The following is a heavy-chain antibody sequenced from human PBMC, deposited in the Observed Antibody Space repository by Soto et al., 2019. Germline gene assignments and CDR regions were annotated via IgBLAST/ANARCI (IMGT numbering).Heavy chain of an antibody. J-gene: IGHJ6*02. CDR1: FSSSPSFY. V-gene: IGHV4-59*07. CDR3: ARGGWSMDV. CDR2: IHYSGST. Sequence: SVTVSLTCTIHFSSSPSFYCSWVRQPPGKGLEWIVYIHYSGSTNYNPSLKSRVTILVDTSKNQFSLRLSSVTAADTAVYYCARGGWSMDVWGQGTTVT. D-gene: IGHD2-15*01.